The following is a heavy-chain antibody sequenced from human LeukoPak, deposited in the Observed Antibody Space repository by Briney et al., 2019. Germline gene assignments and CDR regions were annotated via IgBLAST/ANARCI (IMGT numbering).Heavy chain of an antibody. V-gene: IGHV1-2*02. CDR3: ARLNVVVPAAYDY. Sequence: ASVKVSCKASGYTFTGYYMHWVRQAPGQGLEWMGWINPNSGGTNYAQKFQGRVTMTRDTSISTAYMELSSLRSEDTAVYYCARLNVVVPAAYDYWGQGTPVTVSS. D-gene: IGHD2-2*01. CDR1: GYTFTGYY. J-gene: IGHJ4*02. CDR2: INPNSGGT.